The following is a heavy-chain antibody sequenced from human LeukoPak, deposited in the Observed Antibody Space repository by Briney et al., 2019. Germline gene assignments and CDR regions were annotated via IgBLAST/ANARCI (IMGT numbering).Heavy chain of an antibody. Sequence: GSSVKVSCKASGGTFSSYAISWVRQAPGQGLEWMGGIIPIFGTANYAQKFQGRATITADESTSTAYMELSSLRSEDTAVYYCARGRLRDCSSTSCPFDYWGRGTLVTVSS. V-gene: IGHV1-69*01. CDR3: ARGRLRDCSSTSCPFDY. J-gene: IGHJ4*02. D-gene: IGHD2-2*01. CDR2: IIPIFGTA. CDR1: GGTFSSYA.